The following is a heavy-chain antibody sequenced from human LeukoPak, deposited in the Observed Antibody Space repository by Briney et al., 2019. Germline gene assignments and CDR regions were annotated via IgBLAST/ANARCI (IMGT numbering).Heavy chain of an antibody. CDR2: IYYSGST. D-gene: IGHD5-24*01. CDR3: ARARRDGYKDDAFDI. CDR1: GGSFSGYY. J-gene: IGHJ3*02. Sequence: PSETLSLTCAVYGGSFSGYYWSWIRQPPAKGLEWIGYIYYSGSTNYNPSLKSRVTISVDTSKNQFSLKLSSVTAADTAVYYCARARRDGYKDDAFDIWGQGTMVTVSS. V-gene: IGHV4-59*01.